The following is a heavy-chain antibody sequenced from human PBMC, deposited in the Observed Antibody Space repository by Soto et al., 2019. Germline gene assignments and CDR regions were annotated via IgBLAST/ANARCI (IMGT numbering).Heavy chain of an antibody. D-gene: IGHD6-6*01. Sequence: SVKVSCKASGYTFTSYGISWVRQAPVQGLEWMGWISAYNGNTNYAQKLQGRVTMTTDTSTSTAYMELRSLRSDDTAVYYSARNHRGIAARLSYYYGMDVWGQGTTVTVSS. V-gene: IGHV1-18*01. J-gene: IGHJ6*02. CDR3: ARNHRGIAARLSYYYGMDV. CDR1: GYTFTSYG. CDR2: ISAYNGNT.